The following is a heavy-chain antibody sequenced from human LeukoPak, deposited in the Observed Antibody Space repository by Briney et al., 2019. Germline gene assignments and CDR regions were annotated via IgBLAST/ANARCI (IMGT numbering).Heavy chain of an antibody. CDR1: GFTFSNAW. V-gene: IGHV3-7*01. CDR3: ARAGQEWFGELGFDQ. Sequence: GGSLRLSCAASGFTFSNAWMSWVRQAPGKGLEWVANIKQDGSEENYVESVKGRFTISRDNAKNSLYLQTNSLRAEDTAVYYCARAGQEWFGELGFDQWGQGTLVIVSS. CDR2: IKQDGSEE. J-gene: IGHJ4*02. D-gene: IGHD3-10*01.